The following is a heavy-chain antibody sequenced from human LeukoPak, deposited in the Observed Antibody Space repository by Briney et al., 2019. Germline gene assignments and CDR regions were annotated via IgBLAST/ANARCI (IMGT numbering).Heavy chain of an antibody. CDR2: INHSGST. CDR3: ARHNYGYYVLDY. D-gene: IGHD4-17*01. Sequence: SETLSLTCAVYGGSFSGYYWSWIRQPPGKGLEWIGEINHSGSTNYNPSLKSRVTISVDTSKNQFSLKLSSVTAADTAVYYCARHNYGYYVLDYWGQGTLVTVSS. J-gene: IGHJ4*02. V-gene: IGHV4-34*01. CDR1: GGSFSGYY.